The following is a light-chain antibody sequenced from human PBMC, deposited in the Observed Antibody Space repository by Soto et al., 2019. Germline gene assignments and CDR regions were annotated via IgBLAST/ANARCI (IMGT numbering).Light chain of an antibody. CDR2: GNS. CDR1: SPNIGAGYD. J-gene: IGLJ3*02. Sequence: QSVLTQPPSVSGAPGQRVTISCTGSSPNIGAGYDVHWYQQLPGTAPKPLIYGNSNRPSGVPDRFSGSKSGTSASLATTGLQAEDEADYYCQSYDSSLSGVFGGGTKLTVL. V-gene: IGLV1-40*01. CDR3: QSYDSSLSGV.